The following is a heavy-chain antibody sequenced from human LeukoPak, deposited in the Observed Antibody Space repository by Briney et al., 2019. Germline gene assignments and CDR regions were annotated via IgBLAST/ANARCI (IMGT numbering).Heavy chain of an antibody. CDR3: ARTTYYDFWSGYGNWFDP. CDR1: GGSISSYH. J-gene: IGHJ5*02. V-gene: IGHV4-59*12. D-gene: IGHD3-3*01. CDR2: IYYSGST. Sequence: PSETLSLTYTVSGGSISSYHWSWIRQPPGKGLEWIGYIYYSGSTNYNPSLKSRVTISVDTSKNQFSLKLSSVTAADTAVYYCARTTYYDFWSGYGNWFDPWGQGTLVTVSS.